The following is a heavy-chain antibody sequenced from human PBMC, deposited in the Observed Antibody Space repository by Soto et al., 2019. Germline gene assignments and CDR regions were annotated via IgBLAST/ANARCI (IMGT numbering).Heavy chain of an antibody. J-gene: IGHJ4*02. D-gene: IGHD3-22*01. CDR2: ISYDGSNK. CDR3: ARGSHYYDSSGYYAPSFDY. Sequence: GGSLRLSCAASGFTFSSYAMHWVRQAPGKGLEWVAVISYDGSNKYYADSVKGRFTISRDNSKNTLYLQMSSLRAEDTAVYYCARGSHYYDSSGYYAPSFDYWGQGTLVTVSS. CDR1: GFTFSSYA. V-gene: IGHV3-30-3*01.